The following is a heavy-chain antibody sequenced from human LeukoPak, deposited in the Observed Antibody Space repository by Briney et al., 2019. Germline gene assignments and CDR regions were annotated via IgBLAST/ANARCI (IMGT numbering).Heavy chain of an antibody. Sequence: GGSLRLSCAASGFTFSSYEMNWVRQAPGRGLEWVSYITDTSSTIYYADSVKGRFTISRDNAKNSLYLQMNNLRDEDTAVYYCARPRGSYNLFDYWGQGTLVTVSS. J-gene: IGHJ4*02. V-gene: IGHV3-48*02. CDR3: ARPRGSYNLFDY. CDR2: ITDTSSTI. CDR1: GFTFSSYE. D-gene: IGHD1-26*01.